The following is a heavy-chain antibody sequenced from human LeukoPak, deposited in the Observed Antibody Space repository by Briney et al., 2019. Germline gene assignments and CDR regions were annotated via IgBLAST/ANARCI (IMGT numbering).Heavy chain of an antibody. D-gene: IGHD3-10*01. CDR1: GFTFGDYA. J-gene: IGHJ4*02. Sequence: SGGSLRLSCTASGFTFGDYAMSWVRQAPGKGLEWVGFIRSKSYGGTTEYAASVKGRFTISRDDSKNIAYLQMNSLKTEDTAAYYCTKDLRPLTYYYGSGSYTFDCWGQGTLVTVSS. CDR3: TKDLRPLTYYYGSGSYTFDC. CDR2: IRSKSYGGTT. V-gene: IGHV3-49*04.